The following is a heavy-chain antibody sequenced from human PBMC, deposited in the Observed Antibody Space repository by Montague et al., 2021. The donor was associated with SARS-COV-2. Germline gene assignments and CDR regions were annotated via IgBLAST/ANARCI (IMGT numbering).Heavy chain of an antibody. CDR3: ARGRGLYYESSGGLYYMDV. V-gene: IGHV4-34*01. D-gene: IGHD3-22*01. CDR2: VNHSEST. CDR1: GGSFSGFY. J-gene: IGHJ6*03. Sequence: SETLSLTCAASGGSFSGFYWSWVRQSPGKGLEWIGDVNHSESTNYNPSLKGRVTISVDRSKNQLSLRLRSVTAADTAVYYCARGRGLYYESSGGLYYMDVWGQGAPGTGSS.